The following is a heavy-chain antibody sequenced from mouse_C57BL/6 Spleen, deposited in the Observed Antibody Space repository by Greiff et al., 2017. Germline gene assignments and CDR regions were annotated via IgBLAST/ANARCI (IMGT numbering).Heavy chain of an antibody. Sequence: LQESGAELVKPGASVKLSCKASGYTFTEYTIHWVKQRSGQGLEWIGWFYPGSGSIKYNEKFKDKATLTADKSSSTVYMELSRLTSEDSAVYFCARHEELWDGGSYFAYWGQGTTLTVSS. CDR1: GYTFTEYT. CDR2: FYPGSGSI. D-gene: IGHD4-1*01. J-gene: IGHJ2*01. CDR3: ARHEELWDGGSYFAY. V-gene: IGHV1-62-2*01.